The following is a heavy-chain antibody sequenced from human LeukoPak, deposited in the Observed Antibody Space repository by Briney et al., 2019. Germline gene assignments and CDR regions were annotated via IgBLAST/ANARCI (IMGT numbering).Heavy chain of an antibody. V-gene: IGHV4-4*07. CDR2: IYTSGST. D-gene: IGHD4-23*01. CDR3: ARGGKATVVTM. Sequence: PSETLSLTCTVSGGSISIYYWSWIRQPAGKGLEWIGRIYTSGSTNYNPSLKSRVTMSVDTSTNQFSLKLSSVTAADTAVHYCARGGKATVVTMWGQGILVTVSS. J-gene: IGHJ4*02. CDR1: GGSISIYY.